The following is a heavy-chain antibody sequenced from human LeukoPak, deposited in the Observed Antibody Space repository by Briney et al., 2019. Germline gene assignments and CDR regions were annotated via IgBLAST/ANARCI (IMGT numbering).Heavy chain of an antibody. V-gene: IGHV4-59*01. J-gene: IGHJ6*03. D-gene: IGHD3-3*01. CDR3: ASLPPPDLEWLSYYYYMDV. Sequence: PSENLSLTCTVSGGSISSYYWSWIRQPPGKGLEWIGYIYYSGSTNYNPSLKSRVTISVDTSKNQFSLKLSSVTAADTAVYYCASLPPPDLEWLSYYYYMDVWGKGTTVTVSS. CDR1: GGSISSYY. CDR2: IYYSGST.